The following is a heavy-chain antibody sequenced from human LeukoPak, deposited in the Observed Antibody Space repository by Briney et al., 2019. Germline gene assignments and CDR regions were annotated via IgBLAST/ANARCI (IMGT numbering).Heavy chain of an antibody. D-gene: IGHD2-15*01. V-gene: IGHV4-39*01. CDR1: GGSISSSSYY. J-gene: IGHJ4*02. Sequence: SETLSLTCTVSGGSISSSSYYWGWIRQPPGKGLEWIGSIYYSGSTYYNPSLKSRVTISVDTSKNQFSLKLSSVTAADTAVYYYASWGVAATGFDYWGQGTLVTVSS. CDR3: ASWGVAATGFDY. CDR2: IYYSGST.